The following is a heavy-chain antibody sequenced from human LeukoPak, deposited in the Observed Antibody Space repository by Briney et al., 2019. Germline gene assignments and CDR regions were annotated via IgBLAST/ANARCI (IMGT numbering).Heavy chain of an antibody. CDR2: IIPIFGTA. Sequence: GASVKVSCKASGGTFSSYAISWVRQAPGQGLEWMGVIIPIFGTANYAQKFQGRVTITADESTSTAYMELSSLRSEDTAVYYCARTPSTASVDYYYYYGMDVWGKGTTVTVSS. J-gene: IGHJ6*04. CDR3: ARTPSTASVDYYYYYGMDV. V-gene: IGHV1-69*13. D-gene: IGHD4-23*01. CDR1: GGTFSSYA.